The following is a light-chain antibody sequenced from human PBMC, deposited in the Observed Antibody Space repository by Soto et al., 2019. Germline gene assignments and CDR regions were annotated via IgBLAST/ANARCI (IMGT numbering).Light chain of an antibody. CDR1: QSVSSSY. V-gene: IGKV3-20*01. CDR3: QQYGSAPYT. J-gene: IGKJ2*01. Sequence: EIVLTQSPGPLSLSPGERATLSCRASQSVSSSYLAWYQQKPGKAPRLLIYGASSRATGIPDRFSGSGSGTDFTLTISRLEPEDFALYYCQQYGSAPYTFGQGTKVEIK. CDR2: GAS.